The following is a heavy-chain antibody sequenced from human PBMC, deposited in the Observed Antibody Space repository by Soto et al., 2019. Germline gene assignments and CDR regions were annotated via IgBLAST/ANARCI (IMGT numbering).Heavy chain of an antibody. D-gene: IGHD6-6*01. CDR3: AEVIAAVNPRGYFDY. Sequence: EVQLLESGGGLVQPGGSLRLSCAASGFTFSSYAMSWVRQAPGKGLEWVSGISGSGGSTYYADSVKGRFTISRDNSKNTLDLTMNSLHGEDTAIYFGAEVIAAVNPRGYFDYWGPGTLVTVSP. J-gene: IGHJ4*02. V-gene: IGHV3-23*01. CDR1: GFTFSSYA. CDR2: ISGSGGST.